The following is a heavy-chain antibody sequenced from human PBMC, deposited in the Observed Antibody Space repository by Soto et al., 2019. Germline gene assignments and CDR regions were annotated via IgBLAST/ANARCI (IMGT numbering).Heavy chain of an antibody. J-gene: IGHJ3*02. V-gene: IGHV3-33*01. D-gene: IGHD3-3*01. CDR3: ARDLTIFGVAPDAFDI. CDR2: IWYDGSNK. Sequence: LRLSCAASGFTFSSYGMHWVRQAPGKGLEWVAVIWYDGSNKYYADSVKGRFTISRDNSKNTLCLQMNSLRAEDTAVYYCARDLTIFGVAPDAFDIWGQRT. CDR1: GFTFSSYG.